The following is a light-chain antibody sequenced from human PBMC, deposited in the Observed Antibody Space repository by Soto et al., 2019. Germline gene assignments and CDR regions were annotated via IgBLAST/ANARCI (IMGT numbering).Light chain of an antibody. CDR1: SSNIGGNS. Sequence: QSVLTQPPSASGAPGQGISISCSGSSSNIGGNSVSWYRQVPGTAPKLLIFSNHQRPSGVPDRFSGSESGTSASLAISGLQSEDEADYYCSTWDDSLRGLVFGGGTKVTVL. CDR3: STWDDSLRGLV. V-gene: IGLV1-44*01. J-gene: IGLJ2*01. CDR2: SNH.